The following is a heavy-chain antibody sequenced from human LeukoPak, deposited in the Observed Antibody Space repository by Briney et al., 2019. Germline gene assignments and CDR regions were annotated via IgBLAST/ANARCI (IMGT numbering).Heavy chain of an antibody. CDR2: INPSGGST. CDR1: GYTFTSYY. D-gene: IGHD4-23*01. Sequence: ASVKVSCKASGYTFTSYYMHWVRQAPGQGLEWMGIINPSGGSTSYAQKFQGRVTMTTETSTSTAYMELRSLRSDDTAVYYCARVSSKYGGNSLVLGVWGQGTLVTVSS. J-gene: IGHJ4*02. CDR3: ARVSSKYGGNSLVLGV. V-gene: IGHV1-46*01.